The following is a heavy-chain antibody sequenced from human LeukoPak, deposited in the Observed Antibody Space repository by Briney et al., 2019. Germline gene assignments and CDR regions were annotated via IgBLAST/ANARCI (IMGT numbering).Heavy chain of an antibody. CDR2: ISGSGGST. V-gene: IGHV3-23*01. D-gene: IGHD3-3*01. Sequence: GGSLGLSCAASGFTFSSYAMSWVRQAPGKGLEWVSAISGSGGSTYYADSVKGRFTISRDNSKNTLYLQMNSLRAEDTAVYYCAKDQDYDFWSGYYGLYNWFDPWGQGTLVTVSS. J-gene: IGHJ5*02. CDR1: GFTFSSYA. CDR3: AKDQDYDFWSGYYGLYNWFDP.